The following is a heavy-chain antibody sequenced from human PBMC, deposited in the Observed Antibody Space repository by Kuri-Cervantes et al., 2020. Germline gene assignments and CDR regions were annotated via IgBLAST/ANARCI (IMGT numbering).Heavy chain of an antibody. J-gene: IGHJ2*01. Sequence: SETLSLTCTVSDGSINTFHWTWIRQPPGKGLEWIGQISDSGSTNYNPSLKSRVTISVDTSKNQFSLKLNSVTAADTAVYYCARDTSTVTTYWYFDLWGRGTLVTVSS. D-gene: IGHD4-17*01. CDR1: DGSINTFH. CDR2: ISDSGST. CDR3: ARDTSTVTTYWYFDL. V-gene: IGHV4-59*12.